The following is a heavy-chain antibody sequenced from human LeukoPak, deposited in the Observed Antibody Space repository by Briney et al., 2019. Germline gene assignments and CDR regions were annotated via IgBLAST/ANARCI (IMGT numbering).Heavy chain of an antibody. J-gene: IGHJ4*02. CDR2: IKQDGSEK. CDR1: GFTFSSYW. Sequence: GGSLRLSCAASGFTFSSYWMSWVRQAPGKGLEWVANIKQDGSEKYYVDSVKGRFTISRDNAKNSLYLQMNSLRAEDTAVYYCAKDGDYACESYWGQGTLVTVSS. D-gene: IGHD4-17*01. V-gene: IGHV3-7*03. CDR3: AKDGDYACESY.